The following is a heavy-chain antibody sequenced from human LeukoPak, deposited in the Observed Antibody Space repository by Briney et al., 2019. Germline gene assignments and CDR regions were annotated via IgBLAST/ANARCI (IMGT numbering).Heavy chain of an antibody. CDR1: GFTFSSYG. J-gene: IGHJ5*02. D-gene: IGHD6-19*01. Sequence: GGSLRLSCAASGFTFSSYGMHWVRQAPGKGLEWVAFIRYDGSNKYYADSVKGRFTISRDNSKNTLYLQMNSLRAEDTAVYYCAKNPPDGAVADSDNWFDPWGQGTLVTVSS. V-gene: IGHV3-30*02. CDR2: IRYDGSNK. CDR3: AKNPPDGAVADSDNWFDP.